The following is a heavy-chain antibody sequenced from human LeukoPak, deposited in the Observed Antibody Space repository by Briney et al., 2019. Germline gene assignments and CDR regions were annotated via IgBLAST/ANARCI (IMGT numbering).Heavy chain of an antibody. J-gene: IGHJ4*02. Sequence: GESLKISCKGSGYSFTSYWISWVRQMPGKGLEXXXXIDPSDSYTNYSPSFQGHVTISADKSISTAYLQWSSLKASDTAMYYCARLVYCSSTSCYRDYWGQGTLVTVSS. D-gene: IGHD2-2*01. V-gene: IGHV5-10-1*01. CDR3: ARLVYCSSTSCYRDY. CDR1: GYSFTSYW. CDR2: IDPSDSYT.